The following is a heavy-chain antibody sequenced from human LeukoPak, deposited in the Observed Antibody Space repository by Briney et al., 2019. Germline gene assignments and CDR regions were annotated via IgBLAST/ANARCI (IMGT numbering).Heavy chain of an antibody. V-gene: IGHV4-59*01. CDR1: GGSISSYY. Sequence: SETLSLTCTVSGGSISSYYWSWIRQPPGKGLEWIGYIYYSGSTNYNPSLKSRVTISVDTSKNQFSLKLSSVTAADTAVYYCARELWGYYDSSKDAFDIWGQGTMVTVSS. J-gene: IGHJ3*02. D-gene: IGHD3-22*01. CDR3: ARELWGYYDSSKDAFDI. CDR2: IYYSGST.